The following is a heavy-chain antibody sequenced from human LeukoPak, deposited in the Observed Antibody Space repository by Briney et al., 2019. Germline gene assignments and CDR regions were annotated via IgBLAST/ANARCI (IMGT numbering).Heavy chain of an antibody. D-gene: IGHD5-18*01. J-gene: IGHJ6*02. V-gene: IGHV4-34*01. Sequence: SETLSLTCAVYGGSFSGYYWSWIRQPPGKGLEWIGEINHSGSTNYNPSLKSRVTISVDTSKNQFSLKLSSVTAADTAVYYCARGRKRGIQLWLNYWGQGTTVTVSS. CDR3: ARGRKRGIQLWLNY. CDR2: INHSGST. CDR1: GGSFSGYY.